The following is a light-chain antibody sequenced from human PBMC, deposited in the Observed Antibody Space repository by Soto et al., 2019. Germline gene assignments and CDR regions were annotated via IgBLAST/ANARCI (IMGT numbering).Light chain of an antibody. J-gene: IGKJ5*01. Sequence: AIRMTQSPSSLSASTGDRVTITCRASQGISSYLAWYQQKPGKAPKLLIYAASTLQSGVPSRFSGSGSGTDFTLTISSLQPEDFATYYCQQLNTYTITFGQGTRLE. CDR2: AAS. CDR1: QGISSY. V-gene: IGKV1-8*01. CDR3: QQLNTYTIT.